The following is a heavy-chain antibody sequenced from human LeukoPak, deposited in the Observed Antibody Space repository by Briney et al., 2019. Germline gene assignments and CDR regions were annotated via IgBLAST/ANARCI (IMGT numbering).Heavy chain of an antibody. CDR3: ATGNYYDSRGYYTFGH. Sequence: GWSLRLSCAASGFTFNKYWMHWVRQVPGKGLVWVSRINGDGTTTSYADSVKGGFTMSRDNAKNTLYLQMSGLRVEDTAVYYCATGNYYDSRGYYTFGHWGQGTLVTVSS. J-gene: IGHJ4*02. V-gene: IGHV3-74*01. CDR2: INGDGTTT. D-gene: IGHD3-22*01. CDR1: GFTFNKYW.